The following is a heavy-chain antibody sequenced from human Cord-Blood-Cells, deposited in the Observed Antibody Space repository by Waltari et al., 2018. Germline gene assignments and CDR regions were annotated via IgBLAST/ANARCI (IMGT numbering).Heavy chain of an antibody. CDR2: IYHSGST. V-gene: IGHV4-38-2*02. J-gene: IGHJ4*02. Sequence: QVQLQESGPGLVKPSETLSLTCAVPGYSISSGYYWGWIRQPPGKGLEWIGSIYHSGSTYYNPSLKSRVTISVDTSKNQFSLKLSSVTAADTAVYYCAREWFGELYYFDYWGQGTLVTVSS. CDR1: GYSISSGYY. D-gene: IGHD3-10*01. CDR3: AREWFGELYYFDY.